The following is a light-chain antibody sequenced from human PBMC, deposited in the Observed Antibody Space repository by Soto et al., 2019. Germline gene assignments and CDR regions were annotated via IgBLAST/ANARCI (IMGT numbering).Light chain of an antibody. CDR1: SSNIGINY. V-gene: IGLV1-51*01. CDR3: GTWDSSLSAAV. CDR2: DNN. Sequence: QSVLTQPPSVSAAPGQKVTISCSGSSSNIGINYVSWYQQLPGTAPKLLIYDNNKRPSGIPDRFSGSKSGTSATLGITGLQTGYEADYYCGTWDSSLSAAVFGTGTNVTVL. J-gene: IGLJ1*01.